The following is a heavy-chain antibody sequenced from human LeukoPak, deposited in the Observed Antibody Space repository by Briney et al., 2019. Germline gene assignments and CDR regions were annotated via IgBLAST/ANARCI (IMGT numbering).Heavy chain of an antibody. V-gene: IGHV1-2*02. D-gene: IGHD2-21*02. Sequence: ASVKVSCKASGYSFTSFGMNWVRQAPGQGLEWLGWINANNGDTNYAQKFQGRVTMTRDTSISTAYMELSRLRSDDTAVYYCARTPYCGGDCYRDAFDIWGQGTMVTVSS. CDR1: GYSFTSFG. CDR2: INANNGDT. CDR3: ARTPYCGGDCYRDAFDI. J-gene: IGHJ3*02.